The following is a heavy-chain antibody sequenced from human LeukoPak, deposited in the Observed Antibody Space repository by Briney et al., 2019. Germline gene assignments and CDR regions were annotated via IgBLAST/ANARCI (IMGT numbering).Heavy chain of an antibody. Sequence: ASVKVSCKASGYTFTSYYMHWVPQAPGQGLEWMGIINPSGGSTSYAQKFQGRVTMTRDTSTSTVYMELSSLRSEDTAVYYCARGGAVGDGYNPFDYWGQGTLVTVSS. D-gene: IGHD5-24*01. CDR1: GYTFTSYY. J-gene: IGHJ4*02. CDR2: INPSGGST. CDR3: ARGGAVGDGYNPFDY. V-gene: IGHV1-46*01.